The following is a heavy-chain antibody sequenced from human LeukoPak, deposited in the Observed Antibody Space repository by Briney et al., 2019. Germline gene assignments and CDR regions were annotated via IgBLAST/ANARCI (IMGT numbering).Heavy chain of an antibody. CDR3: ARERVGATKSGFDY. D-gene: IGHD1-26*01. V-gene: IGHV1-18*01. Sequence: GASVKVSCKASGYTFTSYGISWVRQAPGQGLEWMGWISAYNGNTNYAQKLQGRVTMTTDTSTSTAYMELRSLRFNDTAVYYCARERVGATKSGFDYWGQGTLVTVSS. CDR2: ISAYNGNT. CDR1: GYTFTSYG. J-gene: IGHJ4*02.